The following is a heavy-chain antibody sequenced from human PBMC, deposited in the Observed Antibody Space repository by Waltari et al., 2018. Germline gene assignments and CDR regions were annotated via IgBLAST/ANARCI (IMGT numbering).Heavy chain of an antibody. CDR2: IFSYGTT. D-gene: IGHD4-17*01. J-gene: IGHJ4*02. Sequence: EVRLVESGGGVIQPGGSLRLSCEVSGFTVSGPYMTWVRQAPGKGLQGVSVIFSYGTTYYTDSVKGRFTISRDSSKRSLYLQMNTLRVEDTAVYYCARAWGFGDFVYYFDSWGQGTLVTVSS. V-gene: IGHV3-53*01. CDR1: GFTVSGPY. CDR3: ARAWGFGDFVYYFDS.